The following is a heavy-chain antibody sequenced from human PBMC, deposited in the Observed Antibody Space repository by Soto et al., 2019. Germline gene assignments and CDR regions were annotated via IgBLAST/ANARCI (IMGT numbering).Heavy chain of an antibody. Sequence: QLQLQESGPGLVKPSQTLSLTCTVSGDSITSGGYSWNWIRQTPTKGLEWIGNIYHTETTYYNPSLMRRVTIALERCKNHFSLHLPSMTAADTAVYYCSTASYDYVRGTFRPFDFWGQGNVVGVSA. D-gene: IGHD3-16*02. V-gene: IGHV4-30-2*01. CDR1: GDSITSGGYS. CDR3: STASYDYVRGTFRPFDF. CDR2: IYHTETT. J-gene: IGHJ4*02.